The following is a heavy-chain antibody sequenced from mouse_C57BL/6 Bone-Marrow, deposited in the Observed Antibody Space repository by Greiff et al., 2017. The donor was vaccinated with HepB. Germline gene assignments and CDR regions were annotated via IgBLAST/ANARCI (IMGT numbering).Heavy chain of an antibody. CDR2: IRNKANGYTT. D-gene: IGHD5-1-1*01. J-gene: IGHJ4*01. CDR1: GFTFTDYY. Sequence: EVKLQESGGGLVQPGGSLSLSCAASGFTFTDYYMSWVRQPPGKALEWLGFIRNKANGYTTEYSASVKGRFTISRDNSQSILYLQMNALRAEDSATYYCARYTPIPLSMDYWGQGTSVTVSS. CDR3: ARYTPIPLSMDY. V-gene: IGHV7-3*01.